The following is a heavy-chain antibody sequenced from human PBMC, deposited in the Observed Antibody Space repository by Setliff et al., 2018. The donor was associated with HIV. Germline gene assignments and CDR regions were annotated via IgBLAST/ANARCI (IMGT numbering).Heavy chain of an antibody. V-gene: IGHV3-53*01. CDR3: ARAMVPDSSGYYRPPAFDI. Sequence: GGSLRLSCAASGFTVSSNYMSWVRQAPGKGLEWVSVIYSGGSTYYADSVKGRFTISRDNSKNTLYLKMNSLRAEDTAVYYCARAMVPDSSGYYRPPAFDIWGQGTMVTVSS. CDR1: GFTVSSNY. J-gene: IGHJ3*02. CDR2: IYSGGST. D-gene: IGHD3-22*01.